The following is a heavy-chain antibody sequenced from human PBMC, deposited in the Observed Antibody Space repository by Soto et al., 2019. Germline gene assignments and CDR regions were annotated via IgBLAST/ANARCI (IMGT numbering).Heavy chain of an antibody. CDR3: AKDRLGPVCSTSCYAYYYYYIDV. CDR1: GFTFSSYA. V-gene: IGHV3-23*01. J-gene: IGHJ6*03. D-gene: IGHD2-2*01. CDR2: ISGSGGST. Sequence: GGSLRLSCAASGFTFSSYAMSWVRQAPGKGLEWVSAISGSGGSTYSADSVKGRFTISRDNSKNTLYLQMNSLRAEDTAVYYCAKDRLGPVCSTSCYAYYYYYIDVWGKGTTVTVSS.